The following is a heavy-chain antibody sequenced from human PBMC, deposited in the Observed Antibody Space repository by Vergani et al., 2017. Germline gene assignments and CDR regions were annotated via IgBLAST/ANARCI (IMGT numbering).Heavy chain of an antibody. J-gene: IGHJ5*02. CDR1: RFSVSSGYH. V-gene: IGHV4-38-2*01. D-gene: IGHD6-19*01. CDR3: ARHAQPIALAGSILDSNWLDP. Sequence: QIQLQESGPGLVKASETLSLTCGVSRFSVSSGYHWGWIRQPPGKGLEWIGAIYYRGRTDCSPSLKNRVTISMDTSRNQFSLHLRSVTAADTAVYYCARHAQPIALAGSILDSNWLDPWGPGTLVTVSS. CDR2: IYYRGRT.